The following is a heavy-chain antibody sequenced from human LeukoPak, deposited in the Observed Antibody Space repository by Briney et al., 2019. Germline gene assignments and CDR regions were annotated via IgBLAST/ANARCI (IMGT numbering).Heavy chain of an antibody. CDR2: IKQDGTEK. CDR1: GFTFSSYW. CDR3: ARRWRQRYYAWFDY. V-gene: IGHV3-7*01. J-gene: IGHJ4*02. Sequence: GGSLRLSCAASGFTFSSYWMSWVRQAPGKGLEWVANIKQDGTEKYYVDSVKGRFAISRDNAKNSLYLQMNSLRVEDTAVYYCARRWRQRYYAWFDYWGQGTLVTVSS. D-gene: IGHD3-10*01.